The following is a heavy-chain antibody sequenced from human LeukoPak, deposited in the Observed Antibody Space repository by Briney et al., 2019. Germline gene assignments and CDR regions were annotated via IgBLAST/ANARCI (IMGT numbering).Heavy chain of an antibody. CDR1: GFTFSSYS. J-gene: IGHJ4*02. CDR3: AKGRLTTTTVYYFDY. D-gene: IGHD4-11*01. V-gene: IGHV3-48*04. Sequence: GGSLRLSCAASGFTFSSYSMNWVRQAPGKGLEWVSYISSSSSTIYYADSVKGRFTISRDNAKNSLYLQMNNLRTEDMALYYCAKGRLTTTTVYYFDYGGQGTLVTVSS. CDR2: ISSSSSTI.